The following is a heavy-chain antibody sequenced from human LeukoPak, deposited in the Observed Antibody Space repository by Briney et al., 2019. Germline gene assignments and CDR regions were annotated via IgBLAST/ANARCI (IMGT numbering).Heavy chain of an antibody. J-gene: IGHJ3*02. CDR1: GFTVSSNY. Sequence: GGSLRLSCAASGFTVSSNYMSWVRQAPGKGLDWASVIYSGGSTYYADSVKGRFTVSRDNSKNTLYLQMNSLRAEDTAVYYCARDWGYYYDSSGYYRDAFDIWGQGTMVTVSS. CDR3: ARDWGYYYDSSGYYRDAFDI. CDR2: IYSGGST. V-gene: IGHV3-53*01. D-gene: IGHD3-22*01.